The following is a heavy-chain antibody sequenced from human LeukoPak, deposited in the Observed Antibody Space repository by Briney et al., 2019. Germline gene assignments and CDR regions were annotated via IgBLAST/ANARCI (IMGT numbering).Heavy chain of an antibody. CDR2: IWYDGSNK. J-gene: IGHJ4*02. V-gene: IGHV3-33*01. D-gene: IGHD4-17*01. CDR3: ARDTSDYGLDY. Sequence: PGGSLRLPCAASGFTFSSYGMHWVRQAPGKGLEWVAVIWYDGSNKYYADSVKGRFTISRDNSKNTLYLQMNSLRAEDTAVYYCARDTSDYGLDYWGQGTLVTVSS. CDR1: GFTFSSYG.